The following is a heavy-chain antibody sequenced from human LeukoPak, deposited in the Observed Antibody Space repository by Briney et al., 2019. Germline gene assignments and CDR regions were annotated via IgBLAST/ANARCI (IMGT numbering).Heavy chain of an antibody. V-gene: IGHV3-30*04. Sequence: GGSLRLSCAASGFTFSSYAMHWVRQAPGKGLEWVAVIPYDGSNKYYADSVKGRFTISRDNSRNTLYLQMNSLRAEDTAVYYCARSSGWYNTYFDYWGQGTLVTVSS. CDR2: IPYDGSNK. J-gene: IGHJ4*02. CDR3: ARSSGWYNTYFDY. CDR1: GFTFSSYA. D-gene: IGHD6-19*01.